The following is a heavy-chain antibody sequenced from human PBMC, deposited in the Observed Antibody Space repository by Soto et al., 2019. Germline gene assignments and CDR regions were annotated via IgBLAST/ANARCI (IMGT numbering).Heavy chain of an antibody. Sequence: EVQLVESGGGLVQPGGALRLSCAASGFTFSNYWMHWVRQAPGKGLMWASRINPDGSRTTYADSVKGRFAISRDNAKNTVFLQMNSLRAEDTAVYYCVRVKLGSYDWFDPWGQGTLVTVSS. CDR1: GFTFSNYW. D-gene: IGHD3-16*01. CDR2: INPDGSRT. CDR3: VRVKLGSYDWFDP. J-gene: IGHJ5*02. V-gene: IGHV3-74*01.